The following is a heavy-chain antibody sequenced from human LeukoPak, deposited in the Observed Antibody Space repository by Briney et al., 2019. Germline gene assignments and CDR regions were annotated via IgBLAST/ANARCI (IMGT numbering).Heavy chain of an antibody. J-gene: IGHJ4*02. CDR3: AKDRVAAAGNTDY. Sequence: GGSLRLSCAASGFTFSSYVMSWVRQAPGKGLEWVSGISGSGGSTYYADSVKGRVTITRDNSKNTLYLQMNSLRAEDTAVYYCAKDRVAAAGNTDYWGQGTLVTVSS. D-gene: IGHD6-13*01. CDR1: GFTFSSYV. V-gene: IGHV3-23*01. CDR2: ISGSGGST.